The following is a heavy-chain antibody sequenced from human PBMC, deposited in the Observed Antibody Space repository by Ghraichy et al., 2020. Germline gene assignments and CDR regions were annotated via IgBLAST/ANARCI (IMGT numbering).Heavy chain of an antibody. CDR3: AKHKGVGATTYYYGMDV. Sequence: GGSLRLSCAASGFTFDDYAMHWVRQAPGKGLEWVSGIRWNSGSIGYADSVKGRFTISRDNAKNSLYLQMNSLRAEDTALYYCAKHKGVGATTYYYGMDVWGQGTTVTVSS. CDR1: GFTFDDYA. V-gene: IGHV3-9*01. D-gene: IGHD1-26*01. CDR2: IRWNSGSI. J-gene: IGHJ6*02.